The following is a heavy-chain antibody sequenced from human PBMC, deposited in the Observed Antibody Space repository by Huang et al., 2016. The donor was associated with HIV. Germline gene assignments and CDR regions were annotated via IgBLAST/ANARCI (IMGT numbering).Heavy chain of an antibody. V-gene: IGHV3-7*01. CDR1: TFTFGAYW. J-gene: IGHJ6*02. D-gene: IGHD1-7*01. CDR2: IKQDESEK. CDR3: ATKTAGMDI. Sequence: VESGGRSVQPGGSIKLSCVGSTFTFGAYWMSWVRQPPGKGLEWVANIKQDESEKYYVDSVKGRFNISRDNARKVLFLEMDDLRVEDTAIYFGATKTAGMDIWGQGTTVTVSS.